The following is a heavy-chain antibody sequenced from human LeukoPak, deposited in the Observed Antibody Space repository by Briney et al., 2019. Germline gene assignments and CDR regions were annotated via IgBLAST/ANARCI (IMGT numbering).Heavy chain of an antibody. CDR3: ARHRDYYDT. CDR1: GASINNNF. Sequence: SETLSLTCTVSGASINNNFWTWIRQPPGKGLEWIGYIYSSGSAKYNTSLKSRVIISGDTSKNQISLNLTSVTAADTAVYFCARHRDYYDTWGHGTLVTVSS. D-gene: IGHD3-22*01. J-gene: IGHJ4*01. V-gene: IGHV4-59*08. CDR2: IYSSGSA.